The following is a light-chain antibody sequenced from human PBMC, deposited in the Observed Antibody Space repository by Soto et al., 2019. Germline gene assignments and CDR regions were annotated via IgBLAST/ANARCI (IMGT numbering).Light chain of an antibody. CDR1: QSVRSNY. V-gene: IGKV3-20*01. CDR3: QQYRDLPQT. J-gene: IGKJ1*01. Sequence: EIVLTQSPGTLSLSPGERATLSCRASQSVRSNYLAWYQQKPGQAPRLLIYNSSNRATGIPDRFSGSGSGTDFTLTISRLEPEDCASCDGQQYRDLPQTFGQGTQGEIK. CDR2: NSS.